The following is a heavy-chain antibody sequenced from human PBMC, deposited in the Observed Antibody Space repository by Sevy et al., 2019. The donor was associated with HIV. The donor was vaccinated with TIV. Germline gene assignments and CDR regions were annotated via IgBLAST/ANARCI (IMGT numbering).Heavy chain of an antibody. CDR3: AKGQGYDYIWGNERSEYYFDY. J-gene: IGHJ4*02. CDR1: RFTFSTYD. CDR2: ISHDGSYQ. Sequence: GGSLRLSCAASRFTFSTYDIHWVRQAPGKGLGWVAVISHDGSYQYYTDSVKDRFTISRDDSKNKAYLQMNSLRADDSGVYYCAKGQGYDYIWGNERSEYYFDYWGQGTLVTVSS. D-gene: IGHD3-16*01. V-gene: IGHV3-30*18.